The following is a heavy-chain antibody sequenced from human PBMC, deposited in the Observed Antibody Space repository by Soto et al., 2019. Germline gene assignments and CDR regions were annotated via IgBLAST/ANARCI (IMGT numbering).Heavy chain of an antibody. CDR2: IYHSGST. CDR1: GGSISSDNC. V-gene: IGHV4-4*02. CDR3: ARDSSTLEEVDAFDI. D-gene: IGHD6-13*01. J-gene: IGHJ3*02. Sequence: SETLSLTCAVSGGSISSDNCWSFVRQPPGKGLEWIGEIYHSGSTNYNPSLKSRVTISIDKSKTQFSLKLSSVTAADTAVYYCARDSSTLEEVDAFDIWGQGTMVTVSS.